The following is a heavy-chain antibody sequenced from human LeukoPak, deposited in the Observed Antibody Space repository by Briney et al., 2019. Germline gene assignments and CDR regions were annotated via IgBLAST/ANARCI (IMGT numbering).Heavy chain of an antibody. D-gene: IGHD6-13*01. CDR3: ARTGGAAAGVWFDP. Sequence: PSQTLSLTCAVSGGSISSGGYSWSWIRQPPGKGLEWIGYIYHSGSTYYNPSLKSRVTISVDRSKNQFSLKLSSVTAADTAVYYCARTGGAAAGVWFDPWGQGTLVTVSS. V-gene: IGHV4-30-2*01. CDR1: GGSISSGGYS. CDR2: IYHSGST. J-gene: IGHJ5*02.